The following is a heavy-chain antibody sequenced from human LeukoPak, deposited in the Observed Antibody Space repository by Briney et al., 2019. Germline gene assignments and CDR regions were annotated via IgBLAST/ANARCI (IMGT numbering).Heavy chain of an antibody. CDR3: ATSSTVVTPYYFDY. CDR1: VGTFSSYA. J-gene: IGHJ4*02. D-gene: IGHD4-23*01. Sequence: SVKVSCKASVGTFSSYAISWVRQAPGQGLEWMGGIIPIFGTANYAQKFQGRVTITADESTSTAYMELSSLRSEDTAVYYCATSSTVVTPYYFDYWGQGTLVTVSS. V-gene: IGHV1-69*13. CDR2: IIPIFGTA.